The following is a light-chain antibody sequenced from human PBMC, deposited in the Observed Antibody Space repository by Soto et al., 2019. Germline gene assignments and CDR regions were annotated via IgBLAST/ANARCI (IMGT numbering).Light chain of an antibody. CDR1: SSDIGSNS. CDR2: RNN. J-gene: IGLJ3*02. Sequence: QSVLTQPPSASGTPGQRVTISCSGSSSDIGSNSVNWYQQLPGTAPKLLIYRNNQRPSGVPDRFSGSKSGTSASLAISGLQSEDEADYYCAAWDDSLVWVFGGGTKLTVL. V-gene: IGLV1-44*01. CDR3: AAWDDSLVWV.